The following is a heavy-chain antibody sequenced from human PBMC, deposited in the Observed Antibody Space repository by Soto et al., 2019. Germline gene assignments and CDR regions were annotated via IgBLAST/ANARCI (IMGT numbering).Heavy chain of an antibody. CDR3: ASGTSCSGGSCYGLEGY. CDR1: GFTFSSYS. V-gene: IGHV3-21*04. D-gene: IGHD2-15*01. J-gene: IGHJ4*02. Sequence: GGSLRLSCAASGFTFSSYSMNWVRQAPGKGLEWVSSISSSSSYIYYADSVKGRFTISRDNAKNSLYLQMNSLRSEDTAVYYCASGTSCSGGSCYGLEGYWGQGTLVTVSS. CDR2: ISSSSSYI.